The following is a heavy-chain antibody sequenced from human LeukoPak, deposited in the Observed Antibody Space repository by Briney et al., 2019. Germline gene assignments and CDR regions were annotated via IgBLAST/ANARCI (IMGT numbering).Heavy chain of an antibody. V-gene: IGHV4-31*03. CDR3: ARDSCSSTSCYSGKGWFDP. CDR1: GGSISSGGYY. D-gene: IGHD2-2*02. Sequence: PSQTLSLTCTVSGGSISSGGYYWSWLRQHPGKGLEWIGYIYYSGSTYYNPSLKSRVTISVDTSKNQFSLKLSSVTAADTAVYYCARDSCSSTSCYSGKGWFDPWGQGTLVTVSS. CDR2: IYYSGST. J-gene: IGHJ5*02.